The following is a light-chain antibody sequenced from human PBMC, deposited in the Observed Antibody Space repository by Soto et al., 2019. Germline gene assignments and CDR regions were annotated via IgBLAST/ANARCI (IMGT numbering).Light chain of an antibody. CDR3: QSYDSSLSGYV. CDR1: SSNIGAGYD. J-gene: IGLJ1*01. CDR2: GNN. Sequence: QSVLTQPPSVSGAPGQRVTIFCTGSSSNIGAGYDVHWYQQLPGTAPTLLISGNNNRPSGVPDRLSGSKSGTSASLAITGLRAEDEADYFCQSYDSSLSGYVFGTGTKVTVL. V-gene: IGLV1-40*01.